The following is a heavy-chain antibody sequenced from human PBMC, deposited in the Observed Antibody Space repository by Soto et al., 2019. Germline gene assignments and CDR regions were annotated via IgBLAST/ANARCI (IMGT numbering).Heavy chain of an antibody. J-gene: IGHJ4*02. CDR2: IYYSGST. D-gene: IGHD3-10*01. CDR1: GGSISSSSYY. CDR3: ARLLTQYYYGSGSYISY. Sequence: SETLSLTCTVSGGSISSSSYYWGWIRQPPGKGLERIGSIYYSGSTYYNLSLKSRVTISVYTSKNQFSLKLSSVTATDTVVYYCARLLTQYYYGSGSYISYWGQGTLVTVSS. V-gene: IGHV4-39*01.